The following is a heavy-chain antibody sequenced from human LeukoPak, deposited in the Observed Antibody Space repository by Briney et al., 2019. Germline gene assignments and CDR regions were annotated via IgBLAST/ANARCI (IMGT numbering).Heavy chain of an antibody. Sequence: SETLSLTCTVSGGSISRYYWSWIRQPPGKGLEWFGYVYDSGTTNYNPSLKSRVTISVDTSKNQFSLKLSSVTAADTAVYYCAAGSYSFYYMGVWGKGTTVIISS. D-gene: IGHD3-10*01. V-gene: IGHV4-59*01. CDR2: VYDSGTT. CDR3: AAGSYSFYYMGV. J-gene: IGHJ6*03. CDR1: GGSISRYY.